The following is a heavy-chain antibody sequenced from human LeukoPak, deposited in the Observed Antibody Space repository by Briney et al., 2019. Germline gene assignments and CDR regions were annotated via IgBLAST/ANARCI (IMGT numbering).Heavy chain of an antibody. Sequence: ASVKVSCKASGYTFTGYYMHWVRQAPGQGLEWMGWINPNSGGTNYAQKSQGRVTMTRDTSISTAYMELSRLRSDDTAVYYCARGGLSGKLGYCSSTSCYTRYWGQGTLVTVSS. D-gene: IGHD2-2*02. CDR3: ARGGLSGKLGYCSSTSCYTRY. J-gene: IGHJ4*02. V-gene: IGHV1-2*02. CDR1: GYTFTGYY. CDR2: INPNSGGT.